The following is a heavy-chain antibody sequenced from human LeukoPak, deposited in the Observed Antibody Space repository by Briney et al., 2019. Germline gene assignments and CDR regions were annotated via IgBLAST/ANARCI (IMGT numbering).Heavy chain of an antibody. CDR3: ARDETLNWNYSALCRPHPRWLDP. V-gene: IGHV4-34*01. J-gene: IGHJ5*02. D-gene: IGHD1-7*01. CDR1: GVPFRGLL. CDR2: LNHSGRT. Sequence: WETVSLPRAVCGVPFRGLLWRWIRPPPGEGLEWSGELNHSGRTNYNPSLKSRVTIPVDTSKNQFSLQLSSVPAADTAVYYCARDETLNWNYSALCRPHPRWLDPWRQGTLVTVPS.